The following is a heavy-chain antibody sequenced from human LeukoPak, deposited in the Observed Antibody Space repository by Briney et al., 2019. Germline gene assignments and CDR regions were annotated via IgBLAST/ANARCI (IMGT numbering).Heavy chain of an antibody. CDR2: IKSKTDGGTT. J-gene: IGHJ3*02. CDR1: GFTFSNAW. Sequence: GGSLRLSCAASGFTFSNAWMSWVRQAPGKGLEWVGRIKSKTDGGTTDYAAPVKGRFTISRDDSKNTLYLQMNSLKTEDTAVYYCTTPNYYYDSSGYYYGSDDAFDIWGQGTMVTVSS. CDR3: TTPNYYYDSSGYYYGSDDAFDI. D-gene: IGHD3-22*01. V-gene: IGHV3-15*01.